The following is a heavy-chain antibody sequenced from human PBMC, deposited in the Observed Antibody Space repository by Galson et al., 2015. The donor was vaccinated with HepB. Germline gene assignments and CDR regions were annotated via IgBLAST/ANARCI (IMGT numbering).Heavy chain of an antibody. CDR2: ITSSSNTI. D-gene: IGHD3-16*01. CDR3: ARDGGNYYYYYMDV. V-gene: IGHV3-48*01. Sequence: SLRLSCAASGFTFSSYSMNWVRQAPGKGLEWVSHITSSSNTIYYADSVKGRFTISRDNARNSLYLQMNSLRAEDTAVYYCARDGGNYYYYYMDVWGKGTTVTVSS. CDR1: GFTFSSYS. J-gene: IGHJ6*03.